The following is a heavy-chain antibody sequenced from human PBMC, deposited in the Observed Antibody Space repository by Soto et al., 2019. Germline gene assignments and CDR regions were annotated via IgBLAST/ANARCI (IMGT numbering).Heavy chain of an antibody. J-gene: IGHJ4*02. D-gene: IGHD5-18*01. Sequence: PGGSLRLSCAASGFTFSSYSMNWVRQAPGKGLEWVSSISSSSSYIYYADSVKGRFTISRDNAKNSLYLQMNSLRAEDTAVYYCARVVDTAMTAAGFDYWGQGTLVTVSS. CDR2: ISSSSSYI. CDR1: GFTFSSYS. CDR3: ARVVDTAMTAAGFDY. V-gene: IGHV3-21*01.